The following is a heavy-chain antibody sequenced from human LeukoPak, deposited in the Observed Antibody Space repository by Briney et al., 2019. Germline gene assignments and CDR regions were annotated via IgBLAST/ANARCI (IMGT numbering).Heavy chain of an antibody. CDR3: ARDFNGYSYGFDY. CDR2: TNPKSGGT. CDR1: GYTFTGYY. Sequence: ASVKVSCKASGYTFTGYYILWVRQAPGQGLEWMGWTNPKSGGTNYAQSFQGRVTMARDTSISTAYMELSWLRSDDTAVYYCARDFNGYSYGFDYWGQGTLVTVSS. V-gene: IGHV1-2*02. J-gene: IGHJ4*02. D-gene: IGHD5-18*01.